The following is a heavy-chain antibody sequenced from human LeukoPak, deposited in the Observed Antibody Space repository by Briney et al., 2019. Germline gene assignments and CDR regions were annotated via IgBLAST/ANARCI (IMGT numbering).Heavy chain of an antibody. CDR1: GFTVSSNY. D-gene: IGHD3-10*01. J-gene: IGHJ5*02. Sequence: GGSLRLSCAASGFTVSSNYMSWVRQAPGKGLEWVSVIYSGGSTYYADSVKGRFTISRDNSKNTLYLQMNSLRAEGTAVYYCARARIDYYGSGSYGWFDPWGQGTLVTVSS. CDR2: IYSGGST. V-gene: IGHV3-53*01. CDR3: ARARIDYYGSGSYGWFDP.